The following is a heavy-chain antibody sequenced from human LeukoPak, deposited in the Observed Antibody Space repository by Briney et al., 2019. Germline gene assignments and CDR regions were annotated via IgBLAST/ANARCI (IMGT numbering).Heavy chain of an antibody. CDR2: MRSEARGGTP. J-gene: IGHJ3*02. CDR3: TTEGFTYGHHALGI. Sequence: GGSLRLSCTASGFTFGDYAMSWFRQAPGKGLEWVGRMRSEARGGTPDYAALVKGRFIISIDDSRSTLYLQMHSLETEDTALYYCTTEGFTYGHHALGIWGQGTVVTVSS. D-gene: IGHD5-18*01. CDR1: GFTFGDYA. V-gene: IGHV3-15*01.